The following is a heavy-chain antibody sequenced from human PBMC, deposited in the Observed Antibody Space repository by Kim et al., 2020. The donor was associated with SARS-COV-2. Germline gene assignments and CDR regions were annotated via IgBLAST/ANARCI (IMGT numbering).Heavy chain of an antibody. D-gene: IGHD4-17*01. V-gene: IGHV4-4*09. CDR3: ARWIGASTYGWFDY. CDR2: IYFSGLT. Sequence: SETLSLTCTVSGGSINNYYWSWIRQPPGKGLEWIGYIYFSGLTRYNPSLESRVTLSVETSKKQFSLKLRSVTAADAAVYYCARWIGASTYGWFDYWGQGALVSVSS. CDR1: GGSINNYY. J-gene: IGHJ4*02.